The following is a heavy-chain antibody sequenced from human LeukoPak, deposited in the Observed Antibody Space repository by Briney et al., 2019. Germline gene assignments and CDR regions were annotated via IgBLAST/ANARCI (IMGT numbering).Heavy chain of an antibody. Sequence: KPSETLSLTCAVYGGSFSSYYWGWIRQPPGKGLEWIGSIYYSGSTYYNPSLKSRVTISVDTSKNQFSLKLSSVTAADTAVYYCARCYDSSGYYLNLYYFDYWGQGTLVTVSS. CDR1: GGSFSSYY. CDR3: ARCYDSSGYYLNLYYFDY. J-gene: IGHJ4*02. V-gene: IGHV4-39*01. D-gene: IGHD3-22*01. CDR2: IYYSGST.